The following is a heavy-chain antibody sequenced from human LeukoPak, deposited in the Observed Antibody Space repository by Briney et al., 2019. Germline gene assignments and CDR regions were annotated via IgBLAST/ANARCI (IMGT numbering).Heavy chain of an antibody. CDR3: ARWYHDYGDYGIDY. CDR2: IIPIFGTA. J-gene: IGHJ4*02. Sequence: ASVKVSCKASGGTFSSYAISWVRQAPGQGLEWMGGIIPIFGTANYAQKFQGRVTITADESTSTAYMELSSLRSEDTAVYYCARWYHDYGDYGIDYWGQGTLVTVSS. CDR1: GGTFSSYA. D-gene: IGHD4-17*01. V-gene: IGHV1-69*13.